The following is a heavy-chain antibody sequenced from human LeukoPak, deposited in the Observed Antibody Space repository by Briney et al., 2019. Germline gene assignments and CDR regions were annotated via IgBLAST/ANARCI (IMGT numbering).Heavy chain of an antibody. J-gene: IGHJ5*02. CDR3: ARGGYDYVWGSYRFNWFDP. CDR1: GGSFSGYY. V-gene: IGHV4-34*01. D-gene: IGHD3-16*02. Sequence: PTETLSLTCAAYGGSFSGYYWSWIRQPPGKGLEWIGEINHSGSTNYNPSLKSRVTISVDTSKNQFSLKLSSVTAADTAVYYCARGGYDYVWGSYRFNWFDPWGQGTLVTVSS. CDR2: INHSGST.